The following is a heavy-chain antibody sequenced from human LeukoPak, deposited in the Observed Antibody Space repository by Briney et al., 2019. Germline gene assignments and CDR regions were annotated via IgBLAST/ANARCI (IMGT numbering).Heavy chain of an antibody. CDR3: ARAADSSSWYPNYYYYYMDV. Sequence: SVKVSCKASGGTFSSYAISWVRQAPGQGLEWMGGIIPISGTANYAQKFQGRVTITADKSTSTAYMELSSLRSEDTAAYYCARAADSSSWYPNYYYYYMDVWGKGTTVTVSS. J-gene: IGHJ6*03. CDR2: IIPISGTA. D-gene: IGHD6-13*01. V-gene: IGHV1-69*06. CDR1: GGTFSSYA.